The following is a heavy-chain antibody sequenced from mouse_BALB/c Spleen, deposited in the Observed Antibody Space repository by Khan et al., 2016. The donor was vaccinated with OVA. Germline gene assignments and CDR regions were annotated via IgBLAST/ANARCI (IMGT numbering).Heavy chain of an antibody. J-gene: IGHJ3*01. CDR2: IYPGDGNT. D-gene: IGHD2-2*01. CDR1: GYAFSSYW. CDR3: ARLGYGLAY. V-gene: IGHV1-80*01. Sequence: QVQLQQSGAELVRPGSSVKISCKASGYAFSSYWMNWVKQRPGQGLEWIGQIYPGDGNTHYNANFKGKATLTADKSSTTAYMQLSRLTSEASAVYCGARLGYGLAYWGQGTLVTVSA.